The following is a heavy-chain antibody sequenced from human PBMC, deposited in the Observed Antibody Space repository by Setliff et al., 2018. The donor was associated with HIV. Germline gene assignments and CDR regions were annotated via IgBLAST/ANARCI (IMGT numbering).Heavy chain of an antibody. J-gene: IGHJ4*02. Sequence: ASETLSLTCGVYGESLSDYSWNWIRQPPGKGLEWIGEINHSGSINYNPSLKSRVTVSVDTATKHFSPKRGSGTAADTAVYYCTRRGWNGYKAFDYWGQGTPVTVSS. CDR3: TRRGWNGYKAFDY. D-gene: IGHD5-12*01. CDR2: INHSGSI. CDR1: GESLSDYS. V-gene: IGHV4-34*01.